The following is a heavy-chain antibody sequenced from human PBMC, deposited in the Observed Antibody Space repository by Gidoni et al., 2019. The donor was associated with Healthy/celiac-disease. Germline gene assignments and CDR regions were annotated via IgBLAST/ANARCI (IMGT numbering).Heavy chain of an antibody. CDR1: GFTFGSYW. J-gene: IGHJ4*02. Sequence: EVQLVESGGGLVQPGGSLRLSCAASGFTFGSYWMHWVRQAPGKGLVWVSRINSDGSSTSYADSVKGRFTISRDNAKNTLYLQMNSLRAEDTAVYYCARGGPSDCGGDCYYFDYWGQGTLVTVSS. CDR2: INSDGSST. V-gene: IGHV3-74*01. CDR3: ARGGPSDCGGDCYYFDY. D-gene: IGHD2-21*02.